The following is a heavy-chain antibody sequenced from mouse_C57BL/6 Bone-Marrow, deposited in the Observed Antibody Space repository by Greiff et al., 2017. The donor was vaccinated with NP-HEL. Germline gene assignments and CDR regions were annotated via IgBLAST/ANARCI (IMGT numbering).Heavy chain of an antibody. D-gene: IGHD1-1*01. V-gene: IGHV5-16*01. J-gene: IGHJ4*01. CDR2: INYDGSST. CDR1: GFTFSDYY. Sequence: DVQLVESEGGLVQPGSSMKLSCTASGFTFSDYYMAWVRQVPEKGLEWVANINYDGSSTYYLDSLKSRFIISRDNAKNILYLQMSSLKSEDTATYYCARGPNYYGSRAYYYAMDYWGQGTSVTVSS. CDR3: ARGPNYYGSRAYYYAMDY.